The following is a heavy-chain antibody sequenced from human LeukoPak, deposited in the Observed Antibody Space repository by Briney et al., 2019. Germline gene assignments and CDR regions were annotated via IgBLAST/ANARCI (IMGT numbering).Heavy chain of an antibody. V-gene: IGHV4-59*01. CDR2: IYYNGNT. J-gene: IGHJ4*02. CDR1: GGSISSYY. CDR3: ARGGEVLDY. D-gene: IGHD1-26*01. Sequence: SETLSLTCTVSGGSISSYYWSWIRQPPRRGLEYIGYIYYNGNTNYNPSLKSRVTISVDTSKNQFSLKLTSVTAADAAVYYCARGGEVLDYWGQGTLVTVSS.